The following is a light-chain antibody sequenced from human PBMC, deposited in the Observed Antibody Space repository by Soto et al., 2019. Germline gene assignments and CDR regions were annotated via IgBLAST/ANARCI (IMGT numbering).Light chain of an antibody. Sequence: EIVLTQSPGTLSLSPGERATLSCRASQSIVRSYLAWYQQKPGQAPGLLIYGASSRATGIPDRFSGSGSGTDFTLTISRLEPEDFAVYYCQQYGSSPYTFGQGTKLEIK. CDR1: QSIVRSY. V-gene: IGKV3-20*01. CDR2: GAS. CDR3: QQYGSSPYT. J-gene: IGKJ2*01.